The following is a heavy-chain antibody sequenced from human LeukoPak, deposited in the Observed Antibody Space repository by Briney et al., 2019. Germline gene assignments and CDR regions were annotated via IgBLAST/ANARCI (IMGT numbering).Heavy chain of an antibody. D-gene: IGHD3-22*01. V-gene: IGHV4-30-2*01. CDR3: ASGLNAFDI. Sequence: PSQTLSLTGTVSGGSISSGGYYWSWIRQPPGKGLEWIGYIYHSGSTYYNPSLKSRVTISVDRSKNQFSLKLSSVTAADTAVYYCASGLNAFDIWGQGTMVTVSS. CDR1: GGSISSGGYY. CDR2: IYHSGST. J-gene: IGHJ3*02.